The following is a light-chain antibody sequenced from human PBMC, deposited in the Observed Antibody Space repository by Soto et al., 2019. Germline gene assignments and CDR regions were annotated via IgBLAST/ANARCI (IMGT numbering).Light chain of an antibody. CDR2: GAS. V-gene: IGKV3-20*01. CDR3: QQYGSSPYT. J-gene: IGKJ2*01. Sequence: EFVLTQSPGTLSLSPGERATLSCRASQSVSSDSLAWDQQKAGQAPRLVIYGASSRATGIPGRFSGSGSGSDFSLTTSRLEPEYFSVYYCQQYGSSPYTFGQGTDVKIK. CDR1: QSVSSDS.